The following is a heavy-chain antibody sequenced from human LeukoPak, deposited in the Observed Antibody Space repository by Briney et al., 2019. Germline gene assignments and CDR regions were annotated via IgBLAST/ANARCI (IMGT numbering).Heavy chain of an antibody. CDR2: INPNSGGT. CDR3: ARSLGAVAGTPGY. J-gene: IGHJ4*02. V-gene: IGHV1-2*02. Sequence: ASVKVSCKASGYTFTGYYMHWVRQAPGQGLEWMGWINPNSGGTNYAQKFQGRVTMIRDTSTSTAYMELSRLRSDDTAVYYCARSLGAVAGTPGYWGQGTLVTVSS. CDR1: GYTFTGYY. D-gene: IGHD6-19*01.